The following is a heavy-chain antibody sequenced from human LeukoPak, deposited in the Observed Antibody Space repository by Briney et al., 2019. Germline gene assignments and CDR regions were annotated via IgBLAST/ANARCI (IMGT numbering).Heavy chain of an antibody. J-gene: IGHJ4*02. CDR3: ARDSSYYYDSSGYFGY. D-gene: IGHD3-22*01. Sequence: PGGSLRLSCAASGFTFSSYSMNWVRQAPGKGLEWVSSISSSSSYIYYADSVKGRFTISRDNAKNSLYLQMNSLRAEDTAVYYCARDSSYYYDSSGYFGYWGQGTLVTVSS. CDR2: ISSSSSYI. V-gene: IGHV3-21*01. CDR1: GFTFSSYS.